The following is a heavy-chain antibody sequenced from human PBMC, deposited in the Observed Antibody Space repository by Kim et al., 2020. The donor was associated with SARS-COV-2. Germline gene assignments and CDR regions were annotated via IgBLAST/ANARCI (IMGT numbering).Heavy chain of an antibody. CDR1: GGTFSSYA. CDR3: AREGCSSTSCYMRMYYYGMDV. D-gene: IGHD2-2*01. Sequence: SVKVSCKASGGTFSSYAISWVRQAPGQGLEWMGGIIPIFGTANYAQKFQGRVTITADESTSTAHMELSSLRSEDTAVYYCAREGCSSTSCYMRMYYYGMDVWGQGTTVTVSS. CDR2: IIPIFGTA. V-gene: IGHV1-69*13. J-gene: IGHJ6*02.